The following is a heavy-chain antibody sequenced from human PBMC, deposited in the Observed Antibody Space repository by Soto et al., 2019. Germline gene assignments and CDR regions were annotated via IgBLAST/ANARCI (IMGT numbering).Heavy chain of an antibody. V-gene: IGHV4-59*08. CDR1: GGSISSYY. D-gene: IGHD3-3*01. CDR2: IYYSGST. J-gene: IGHJ4*02. Sequence: SETLSLTCTVSGGSISSYYWSWIRQPPGKGLEWIGYIYYSGSTNYNPSLKSRVTISVDTSKNQFSLTLSSVTAADTAVYYCARHARVYDFWSVYYLWGQGTLVTVSS. CDR3: ARHARVYDFWSVYYL.